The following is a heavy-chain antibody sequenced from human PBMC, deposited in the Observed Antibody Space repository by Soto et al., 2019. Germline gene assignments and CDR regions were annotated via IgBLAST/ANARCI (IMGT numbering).Heavy chain of an antibody. CDR2: ISYSGST. J-gene: IGHJ1*01. D-gene: IGHD2-8*02. CDR3: ARDSYCTGRGDDPSSADYFQH. V-gene: IGHV4-31*01. CDR1: GGSISSGGYY. Sequence: QVQLQESGPGLVKPSQTLSLTCTVSGGSISSGGYYWSWIRQYPGKGLEWIGYISYSGSTYYNPSLKSQITISGDRAKNQFFLKRRSMTAADTAGYYCARDSYCTGRGDDPSSADYFQHWGQGPLVIVSS.